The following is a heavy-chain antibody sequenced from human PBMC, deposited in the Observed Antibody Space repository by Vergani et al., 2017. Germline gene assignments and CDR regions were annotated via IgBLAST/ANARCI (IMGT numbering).Heavy chain of an antibody. CDR3: ARARRGRLAVGATDS. CDR2: INPTTGNP. CDR1: GYSFNNYA. Sequence: QGQLVPSGSELKKPGASVKVSCKASGYSFNNYAIPWVRQAPGQGLGWMGWINPTTGNPTYARAFTGRFVFSLDTAISTAYLQIGSLKAEDTAVYFCARARRGRLAVGATDSWGQGTLLTVSS. V-gene: IGHV7-4-1*01. J-gene: IGHJ4*02. D-gene: IGHD6-19*01.